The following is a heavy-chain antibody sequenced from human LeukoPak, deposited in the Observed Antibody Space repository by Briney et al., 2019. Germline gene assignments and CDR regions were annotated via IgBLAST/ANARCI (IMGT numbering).Heavy chain of an antibody. D-gene: IGHD3-16*01. J-gene: IGHJ4*02. CDR2: IKQDGSEK. CDR1: GFTFSSYW. Sequence: GGSLRLSCAASGFTFSSYWISWVRQAPGKGLEWVANIKQDGSEKYYVDSVKGRFTISRDNSKNTLYLQMDSLRADDTAVYYCAKGGMGPRRFDYWGQGILVTVSS. V-gene: IGHV3-7*03. CDR3: AKGGMGPRRFDY.